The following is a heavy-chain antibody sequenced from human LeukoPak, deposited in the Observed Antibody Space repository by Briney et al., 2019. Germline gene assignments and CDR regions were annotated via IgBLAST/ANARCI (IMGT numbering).Heavy chain of an antibody. Sequence: GGSLRLSCAASGFTFSDYYMSWVRQAPGKGLEWVSAISGSGGSTYYADSVKGRFTISRDNSKNTLYLQMNSLRAEDTAVYYCAKWRYSGSLGLDYWGQGTLVTVSS. CDR1: GFTFSDYY. V-gene: IGHV3-23*01. D-gene: IGHD1-26*01. J-gene: IGHJ4*02. CDR2: ISGSGGST. CDR3: AKWRYSGSLGLDY.